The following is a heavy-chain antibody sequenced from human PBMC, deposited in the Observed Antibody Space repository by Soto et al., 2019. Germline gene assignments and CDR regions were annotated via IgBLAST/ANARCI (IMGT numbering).Heavy chain of an antibody. CDR3: ARAEWDYYGSGSYGAFDI. J-gene: IGHJ3*02. CDR1: EFTFSSYS. D-gene: IGHD3-10*01. CDR2: ISTSSSTI. V-gene: IGHV3-48*01. Sequence: GGSLRLSCPASEFTFSSYSMNWVRQAQGKGQEWVSYISTSSSTIYYADSVKGRFTISRDNAKNSLYLQMNSLRTEDTAVYYCARAEWDYYGSGSYGAFDIWGQGTMVTVSS.